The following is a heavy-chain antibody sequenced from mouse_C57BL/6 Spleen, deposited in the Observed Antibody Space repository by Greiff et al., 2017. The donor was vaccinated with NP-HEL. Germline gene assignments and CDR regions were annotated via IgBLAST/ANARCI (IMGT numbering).Heavy chain of an antibody. V-gene: IGHV5-6*01. CDR2: ISSGGSYT. CDR3: ARPDDYDGPYYFDY. J-gene: IGHJ2*01. Sequence: EVKLMESGGDLVKPGGSLKLSCAASGFTFSSYGMSWVRQTPDKRLEWVATISSGGSYTYYPDSVKGRFTISRDNAKNTLYLQISSLKSEDTAMYFCARPDDYDGPYYFDYWGQGTTLTVSS. D-gene: IGHD2-4*01. CDR1: GFTFSSYG.